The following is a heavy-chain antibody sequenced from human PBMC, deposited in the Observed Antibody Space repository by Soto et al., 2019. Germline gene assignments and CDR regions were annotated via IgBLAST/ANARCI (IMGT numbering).Heavy chain of an antibody. J-gene: IGHJ5*02. D-gene: IGHD1-1*01. V-gene: IGHV4-4*07. CDR2: IYATGTT. CDR1: GASISGFY. CDR3: VRHGKKTLRDWFDP. Sequence: XATLSLTFTVSGASISGFYGSWIRKSAGKGLEWIGRIYATGTTDYNPSLKSRVMMSVDTSKKQFSLKLRSVTAADTAVYYCVRHGKKTLRDWFDPWGQGISVTVSS.